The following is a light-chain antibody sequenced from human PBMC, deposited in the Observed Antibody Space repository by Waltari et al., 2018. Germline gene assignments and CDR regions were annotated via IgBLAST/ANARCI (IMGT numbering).Light chain of an antibody. J-gene: IGKJ1*01. CDR1: QNIGRY. V-gene: IGKV3-20*01. CDR3: QNHERLPAT. Sequence: EIVLTQSPGTLSLSPGERATLSCRASQNIGRYLVWYQQKPGQPPRLLIYEASRRATGIPDRFSGSGSGTDFSPTISRLEPEDFAVYYCQNHERLPATFGQGTKVEIK. CDR2: EAS.